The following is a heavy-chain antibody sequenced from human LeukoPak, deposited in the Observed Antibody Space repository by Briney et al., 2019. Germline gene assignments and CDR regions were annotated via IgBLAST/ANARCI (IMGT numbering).Heavy chain of an antibody. V-gene: IGHV3-33*01. D-gene: IGHD3-16*02. CDR1: GFVFSDYG. CDR3: ARGQSPSFYDMDV. Sequence: GGSLRLSCVAPGFVFSDYGMHWVRQAPGMGLEWVAVIWSDGSSDRYAASVKGRFTISKDNSRNTLYLQMSSLRDDDTAVYYCARGQSPSFYDMDVWGQGTTVIVS. J-gene: IGHJ6*02. CDR2: IWSDGSSD.